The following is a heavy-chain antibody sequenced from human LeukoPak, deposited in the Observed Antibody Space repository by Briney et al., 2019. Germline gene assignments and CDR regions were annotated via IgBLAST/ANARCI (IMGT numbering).Heavy chain of an antibody. Sequence: ASVKVSCKASGYTFTGYYMHWVRQATGQGLEWMGWMNPNSGNTGYAQKFQGRVTITRNTSISTAYMELSSLRSEDTAVYYCARGIAAAGHMDVWGKGTTVTVSS. CDR3: ARGIAAAGHMDV. J-gene: IGHJ6*03. D-gene: IGHD6-13*01. CDR1: GYTFTGYY. CDR2: MNPNSGNT. V-gene: IGHV1-8*03.